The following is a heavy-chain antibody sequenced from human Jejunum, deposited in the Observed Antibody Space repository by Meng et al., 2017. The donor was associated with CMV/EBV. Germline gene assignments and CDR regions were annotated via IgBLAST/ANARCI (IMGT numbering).Heavy chain of an antibody. CDR1: GYTFSTYT. Sequence: QGQRVQAGAELKKPGASVKCSCKASGYTFSTYTINWVRQAHGRGLELMGWISTNTGTPTYTQGFTGRFVFSLDTSVSTAYLQISSLKADDTAVYYCARGGNFDPWGQGTLVTVSS. CDR3: ARGGNFDP. V-gene: IGHV7-4-1*02. D-gene: IGHD1-1*01. CDR2: ISTNTGTP. J-gene: IGHJ5*02.